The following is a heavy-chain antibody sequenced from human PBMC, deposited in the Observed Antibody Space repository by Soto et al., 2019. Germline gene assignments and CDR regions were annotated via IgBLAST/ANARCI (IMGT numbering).Heavy chain of an antibody. CDR1: GGTFSSYA. CDR2: IIPIFGTA. J-gene: IGHJ4*02. D-gene: IGHD5-18*01. Sequence: SVKVSCKASGGTFSSYAISWVRQAPGQGLEWMGGIIPIFGTANYAQKFQGRVTITADESTSTAYMELSSLRSEDTAVYYCARDQGFGYSYGQPFDYWGQGTLVTVSS. V-gene: IGHV1-69*13. CDR3: ARDQGFGYSYGQPFDY.